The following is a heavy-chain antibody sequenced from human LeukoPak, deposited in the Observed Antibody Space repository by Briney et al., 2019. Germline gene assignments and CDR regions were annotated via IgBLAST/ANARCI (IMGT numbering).Heavy chain of an antibody. J-gene: IGHJ4*02. Sequence: SETLSLTCAVYGGSFSGHYWSWIRQPPGKGLEWIGNIHFSWNANYNPSLKSRVTISGDTSKNQFSLKLSSVTAADTAVYYCARSPDSDRLDYWGQGTLVTVSS. CDR1: GGSFSGHY. V-gene: IGHV4-59*11. CDR3: ARSPDSDRLDY. CDR2: IHFSWNA. D-gene: IGHD3-22*01.